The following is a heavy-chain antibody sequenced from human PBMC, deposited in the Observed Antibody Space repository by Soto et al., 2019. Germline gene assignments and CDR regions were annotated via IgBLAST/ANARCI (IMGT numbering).Heavy chain of an antibody. V-gene: IGHV3-23*01. D-gene: IGHD3-22*01. CDR2: ISGSGGST. J-gene: IGHJ4*02. CDR1: GFTFSNYA. CDR3: AKNSSGYYDPSDY. Sequence: EVQLLESGGGLVQPGGSLRLSCAASGFTFSNYAMSWVRQAPGKGLEWVSAISGSGGSTYYADSVKGRFTISRDNSKNTLYLQMTSLRAGDTAVYYCAKNSSGYYDPSDYWGQGNLVTVSS.